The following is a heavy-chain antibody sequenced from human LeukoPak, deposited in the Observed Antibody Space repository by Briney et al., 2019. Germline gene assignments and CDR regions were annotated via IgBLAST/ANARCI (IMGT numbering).Heavy chain of an antibody. CDR2: INQDGSGR. J-gene: IGHJ3*02. V-gene: IGHV3-7*01. CDR3: ARGFDGANAFDI. CDR1: GFTFTTYW. Sequence: GGSLRLSCAASGFTFTTYWMNWIRQAPGKGLEWVANINQDGSGRYYMDSVKGRFTVSRDNAKDSLSLQMNSLRVEDTAVYYCARGFDGANAFDIWGQGTMVTVSS.